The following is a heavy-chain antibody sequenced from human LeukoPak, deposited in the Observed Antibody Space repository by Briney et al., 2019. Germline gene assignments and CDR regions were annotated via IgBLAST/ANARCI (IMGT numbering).Heavy chain of an antibody. Sequence: NPGGSLRLSCAASGFTFSSYWMSWVRQAPGKGLEWVGRIKSKTEGGTTDYATPVKGRFTISRDDSKNTLYLQMNSLKIEDTAVYYCTTGRSDILTGYPHWGQGTLVTVSS. J-gene: IGHJ4*02. CDR1: GFTFSSYW. CDR2: IKSKTEGGTT. CDR3: TTGRSDILTGYPH. D-gene: IGHD3-9*01. V-gene: IGHV3-15*01.